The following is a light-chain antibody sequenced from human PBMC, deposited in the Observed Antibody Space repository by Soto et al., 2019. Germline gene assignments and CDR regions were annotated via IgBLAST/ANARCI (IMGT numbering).Light chain of an antibody. J-gene: IGKJ2*01. V-gene: IGKV4-1*01. CDR1: QSLFFTSNKKNS. CDR2: WGS. Sequence: DIVLTQSPASLDVSLGERVTINCKSSQSLFFTSNKKNSLAWYQQKPGQPPKLIIYWGSSRESGVPARFRGAGSATDFTLTISSLQAEDVAVYYCQQGYRSPVTFGQGTKVGIK. CDR3: QQGYRSPVT.